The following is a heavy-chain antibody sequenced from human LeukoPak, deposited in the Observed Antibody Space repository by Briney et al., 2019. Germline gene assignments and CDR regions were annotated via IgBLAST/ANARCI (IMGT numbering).Heavy chain of an antibody. CDR2: IYTSGST. V-gene: IGHV4-4*07. Sequence: SETLSLTCTVSGGSISSYYWSWIRQPAGKGLEWIGRIYTSGSTNYNPSLKSRVTMSVDTSKNQFSLKLSSVTAADTAVYYCARTDYSNYVTNWFDPWGQGTLVTVSS. D-gene: IGHD4-11*01. CDR3: ARTDYSNYVTNWFDP. CDR1: GGSISSYY. J-gene: IGHJ5*02.